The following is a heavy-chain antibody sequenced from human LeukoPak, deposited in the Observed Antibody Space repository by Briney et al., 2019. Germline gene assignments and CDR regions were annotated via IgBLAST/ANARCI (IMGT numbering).Heavy chain of an antibody. D-gene: IGHD1-14*01. J-gene: IGHJ3*02. Sequence: GGSLRLSCAASGFTSDIYEMNWVRQAPGKGLEWLSYISSSGTTIYYADSVKGRFTISRDNSKNTLYLQMNSLRAEDTAVYYCAKPARTDAFDIWGQGTMITVSS. CDR2: ISSSGTTI. CDR1: GFTSDIYE. V-gene: IGHV3-48*03. CDR3: AKPARTDAFDI.